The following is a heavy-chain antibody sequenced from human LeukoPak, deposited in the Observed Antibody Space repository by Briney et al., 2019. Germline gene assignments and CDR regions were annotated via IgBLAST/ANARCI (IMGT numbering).Heavy chain of an antibody. CDR2: INPNSGGT. CDR3: ARGPIVGATIGGAFDI. J-gene: IGHJ3*02. D-gene: IGHD1-26*01. Sequence: GASVKVSRKASGYTFTSYGISWVRQAPGQGLEWMGRINPNSGGTNYAQKFQGRVTMTRDTSISTAYMELSRLRSDDTAVYYCARGPIVGATIGGAFDIWGQGTMVTVSS. CDR1: GYTFTSYG. V-gene: IGHV1-2*06.